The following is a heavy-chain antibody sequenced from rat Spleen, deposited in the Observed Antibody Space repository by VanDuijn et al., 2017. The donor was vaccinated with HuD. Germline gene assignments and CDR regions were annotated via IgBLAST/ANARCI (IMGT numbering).Heavy chain of an antibody. J-gene: IGHJ2*01. CDR3: ARRRYDGTYYLY. CDR1: DYSITNNY. CDR2: ISYSGST. D-gene: IGHD1-12*02. Sequence: EVQLQESGPGLVKPSQSLSLTCSVTDYSITNNYWGWIRKFPGNKMEWMGYISYSGSTSYHPSLKSRVSITRDTSKNQFFLQVNSVTTDDTANYYCARRRYDGTYYLYWGQGVMVTVSS. V-gene: IGHV3-1*01.